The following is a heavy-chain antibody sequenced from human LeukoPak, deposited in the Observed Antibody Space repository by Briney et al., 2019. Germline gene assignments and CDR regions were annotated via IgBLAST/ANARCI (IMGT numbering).Heavy chain of an antibody. V-gene: IGHV7-4-1*02. CDR2: INTNTGNP. CDR1: GYTFTTYG. Sequence: ASVKVSCKASGYTFTTYGMNWVRQAPGQGLEWMGWINTNTGNPTYAQGFTGRCVFSLDTSVSTAYLQISSLKAEDTAVYYCARIENPYDFWSGYHYYFDYWGQGTLVTVSS. J-gene: IGHJ4*02. D-gene: IGHD3-3*01. CDR3: ARIENPYDFWSGYHYYFDY.